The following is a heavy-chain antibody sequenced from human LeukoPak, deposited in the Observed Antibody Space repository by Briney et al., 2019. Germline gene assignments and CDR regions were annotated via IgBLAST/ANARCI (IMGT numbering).Heavy chain of an antibody. Sequence: PSETLSLTCTVSGGSISSSSYYWGWIRQPPGKGLEWIGSIYYSGSTYYNPSLKSRVTISVDTSKNQFSLKLSSVTAADTAVYYCARLHLGATPVFDYWGQGTLVTVSS. CDR3: ARLHLGATPVFDY. V-gene: IGHV4-39*01. CDR1: GGSISSSSYY. D-gene: IGHD1-26*01. CDR2: IYYSGST. J-gene: IGHJ4*02.